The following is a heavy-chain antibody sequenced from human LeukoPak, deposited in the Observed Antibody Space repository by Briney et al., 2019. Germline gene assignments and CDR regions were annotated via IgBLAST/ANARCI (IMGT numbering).Heavy chain of an antibody. J-gene: IGHJ3*01. CDR1: GITFNTYA. V-gene: IGHV3-23*01. Sequence: GASPKTPRAASGITFNTYAISWVRQAPGKGMERVSANSGGGGSTFYAVSVKGGISISRDNSKTTLFLQMNSPRDEDTALYYCAKNGQLVVPKAFDLWGQGTMVTVSS. CDR3: AKNGQLVVPKAFDL. D-gene: IGHD6-13*01. CDR2: NSGGGGST.